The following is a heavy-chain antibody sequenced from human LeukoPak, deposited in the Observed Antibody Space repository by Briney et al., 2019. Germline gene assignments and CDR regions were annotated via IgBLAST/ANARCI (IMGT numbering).Heavy chain of an antibody. Sequence: GGSLRLSCAASGFTFSSFSMNWVRQAPGKGLEWVSSISSSSTYIHYADSVKGRFTISRDNAKNSLYLQMNSLRAEDTAVYYCARDTLGEGEDANYAVYYFDYWGQGTVVTVSS. CDR2: ISSSSTYI. D-gene: IGHD4/OR15-4a*01. CDR1: GFTFSSFS. V-gene: IGHV3-21*01. J-gene: IGHJ4*02. CDR3: ARDTLGEGEDANYAVYYFDY.